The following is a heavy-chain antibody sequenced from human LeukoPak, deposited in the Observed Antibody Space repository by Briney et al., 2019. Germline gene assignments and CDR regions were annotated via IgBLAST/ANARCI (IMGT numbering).Heavy chain of an antibody. Sequence: GASVTVSCKASGYTFTCYYLHWVRQAPGRGLEWMGWINPNSGGTNYAQKFQGRVTMTRDTSISTAYMELSRLRSDDTAVYYCARDGIAAEDPWGQGTLVTVSS. CDR3: ARDGIAAEDP. D-gene: IGHD6-13*01. CDR2: INPNSGGT. V-gene: IGHV1-2*02. CDR1: GYTFTCYY. J-gene: IGHJ5*02.